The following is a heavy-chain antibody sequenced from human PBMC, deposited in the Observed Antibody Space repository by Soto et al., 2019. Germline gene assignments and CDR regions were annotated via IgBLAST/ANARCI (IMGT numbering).Heavy chain of an antibody. CDR2: IYYSGST. CDR1: GGSISSSSYY. D-gene: IGHD3-9*01. J-gene: IGHJ6*03. Sequence: PSETLSLTCTVSGGSISSSSYYWGWIRQPPGKGLEWIGSIYYSGSTYYNPSLKSRVTISVDTSKNQFSLKLSSVTAADTAVYYCASFRYVRTGYNYMDVWGKGTTVTVSS. CDR3: ASFRYVRTGYNYMDV. V-gene: IGHV4-39*01.